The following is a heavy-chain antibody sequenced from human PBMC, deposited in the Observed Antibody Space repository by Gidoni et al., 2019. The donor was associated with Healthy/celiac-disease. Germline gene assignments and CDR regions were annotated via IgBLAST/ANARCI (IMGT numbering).Heavy chain of an antibody. CDR2: INPNSGGT. CDR1: GYTFTGYY. D-gene: IGHD5-12*01. CDR3: ASLNEEWLLPGAPKAFDI. Sequence: QVQLVQSGAEVKKPGASVKVSCKASGYTFTGYYMHWVRQAPGQGLEWMGWINPNSGGTNYAQKFQGRVTMTRDTSISTAYMELSRLRSDDTAVYYCASLNEEWLLPGAPKAFDIWGQGTMVTVSS. J-gene: IGHJ3*02. V-gene: IGHV1-2*02.